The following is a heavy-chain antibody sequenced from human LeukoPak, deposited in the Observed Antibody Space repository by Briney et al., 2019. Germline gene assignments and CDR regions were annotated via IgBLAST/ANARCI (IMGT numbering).Heavy chain of an antibody. CDR2: IIPILGIA. V-gene: IGHV1-69*02. D-gene: IGHD2-2*01. CDR3: AMSSGYCSSTSCSRRAEYFQH. CDR1: GGTFSSYT. Sequence: SVKVSCKASGGTFSSYTISWVRQAPGQGLEWMGRIIPILGIANYPQKFQGRVTITADKSTSTAYMELSSLRSEDTAVYYCAMSSGYCSSTSCSRRAEYFQHWGQGTLVTVSS. J-gene: IGHJ1*01.